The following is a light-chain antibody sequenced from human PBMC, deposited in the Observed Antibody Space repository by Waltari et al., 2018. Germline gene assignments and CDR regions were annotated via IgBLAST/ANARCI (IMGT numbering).Light chain of an antibody. CDR1: SSDVGTYNL. CDR2: DDK. J-gene: IGLJ3*02. CDR3: CSYAGSYTWV. Sequence: QSALTQPASVSGSPGPSITLSCTGTSSDVGTYNLVSWYQQYPGKAPKVMSYDDKRRPSGVSDRFSGSKSGNTASLTISGVQAEDEADYYCCSYAGSYTWVFGGGTKLTVL. V-gene: IGLV2-23*01.